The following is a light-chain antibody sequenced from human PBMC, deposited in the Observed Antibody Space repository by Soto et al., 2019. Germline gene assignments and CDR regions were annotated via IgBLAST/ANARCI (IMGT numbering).Light chain of an antibody. CDR3: QQSSTTPYT. J-gene: IGKJ2*01. Sequence: DIQMTQSPSFLSASVGDRVTITCRASQSIRTRLNWYQQKPGTAPVLLMSTASTLQRGVPSRFSGSGSGTAFTLTIRSLQPEDFATYYCQQSSTTPYTFGQGTKLEI. CDR2: TAS. V-gene: IGKV1-39*01. CDR1: QSIRTR.